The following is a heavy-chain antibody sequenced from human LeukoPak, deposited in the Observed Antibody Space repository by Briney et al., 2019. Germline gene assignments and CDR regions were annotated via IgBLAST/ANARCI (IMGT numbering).Heavy chain of an antibody. D-gene: IGHD4-17*01. CDR3: ARDGAYELWFDP. V-gene: IGHV1-8*01. CDR1: RYTFTSYD. J-gene: IGHJ5*02. Sequence: ASVKVSCKASRYTFTSYDINWVRQATGQGLEWMGWMNPNSGDTGYAQKFQGRVTMTRNTSISTAYMELSSLRSEDTAVYYCARDGAYELWFDPWGQGTLVTVSS. CDR2: MNPNSGDT.